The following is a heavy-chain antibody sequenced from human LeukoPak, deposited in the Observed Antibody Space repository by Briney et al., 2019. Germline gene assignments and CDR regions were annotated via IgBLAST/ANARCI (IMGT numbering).Heavy chain of an antibody. Sequence: GGSLRLSCAASGFTFSSHAMGWVRQAPGKGLEWVSSITGSGASTYYGDSVKGRFTISRDNSRNTLYLQMNRLRAEDTAVYYCAKDGGGSLEWLPPMDVWGQGTTVTVSS. V-gene: IGHV3-23*01. CDR2: ITGSGAST. CDR3: AKDGGGSLEWLPPMDV. D-gene: IGHD3-3*01. J-gene: IGHJ6*02. CDR1: GFTFSSHA.